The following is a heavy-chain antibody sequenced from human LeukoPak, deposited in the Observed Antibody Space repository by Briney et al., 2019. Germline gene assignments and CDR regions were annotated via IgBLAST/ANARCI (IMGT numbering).Heavy chain of an antibody. CDR3: ARSGGGYGSDY. CDR1: GGSISSYY. CDR2: IYYSGST. D-gene: IGHD5-12*01. J-gene: IGHJ4*02. V-gene: IGHV4-59*01. Sequence: SETLSLTCTVSGGSISSYYWSWIRQPPGKGLEWIGYIYYSGSTNYNPSLKSRVTISVDTSKNQCSLKLSSVTAADTAVYYCARSGGGYGSDYWGQGTLVTVSS.